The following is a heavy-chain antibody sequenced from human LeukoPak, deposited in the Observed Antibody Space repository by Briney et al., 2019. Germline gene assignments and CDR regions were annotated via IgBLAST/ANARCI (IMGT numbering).Heavy chain of an antibody. CDR2: IHASGST. D-gene: IGHD2-21*02. V-gene: IGHV4-4*07. J-gene: IGHJ5*02. CDR3: ARVTDPRYNWFDP. CDR1: GGSISSYY. Sequence: SETLSLTCTVSGGSISSYYWTWIRQPAGKGPEWIGRIHASGSTDYNPSLKSRVNMSVDTSKNQFSLKLNSVTAADTAVYYCARVTDPRYNWFDPWGQGTLVTVSS.